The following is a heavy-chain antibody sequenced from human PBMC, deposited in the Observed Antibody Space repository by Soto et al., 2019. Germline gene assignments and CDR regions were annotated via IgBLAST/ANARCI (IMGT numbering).Heavy chain of an antibody. CDR1: GYTFTSYG. CDR2: ITTDKGKT. V-gene: IGHV1-18*01. CDR3: ATRSPAFDY. J-gene: IGHJ4*02. Sequence: QVQLVQSGPEVKKPGASVKVSCKTSGYTFTSYGISWVRQAPGQGLEWMGWITTDKGKTTYAQKFQVRVTMTRDTSTSTAYMELRSLRSDDTAVYYCATRSPAFDYWGQGTLVTVSS.